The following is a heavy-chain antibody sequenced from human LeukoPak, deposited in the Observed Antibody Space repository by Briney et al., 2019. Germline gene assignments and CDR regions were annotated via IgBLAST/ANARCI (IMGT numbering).Heavy chain of an antibody. J-gene: IGHJ6*03. CDR3: ARGPSIHSGSYYLWAYYYYYYYMDV. CDR2: ISGSGGST. V-gene: IGHV3-23*01. Sequence: PGGSLRLSCAASGFTFSSYAMSWVRQAPGKGLEWVSAISGSGGSTYYADSVKGRFTISRDNSKNTLYLQMNSLRSEDTAVYYCARGPSIHSGSYYLWAYYYYYYYMDVWGKGTTVTISS. CDR1: GFTFSSYA. D-gene: IGHD3-10*01.